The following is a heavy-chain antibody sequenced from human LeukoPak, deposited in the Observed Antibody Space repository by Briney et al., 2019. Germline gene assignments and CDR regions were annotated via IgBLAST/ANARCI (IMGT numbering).Heavy chain of an antibody. D-gene: IGHD2/OR15-2a*01. CDR2: MNPNSGNT. V-gene: IGHV1-8*01. Sequence: GASVRVSCKASGYTFTSYDINWVRQATGQGLEWMGWMNPNSGNTGYAQKFQGRVTMTRNTSISTAYMELSSLRSEDTAVYYCARAPSRIAGPDYWGQGTLVTVSS. CDR3: ARAPSRIAGPDY. J-gene: IGHJ4*02. CDR1: GYTFTSYD.